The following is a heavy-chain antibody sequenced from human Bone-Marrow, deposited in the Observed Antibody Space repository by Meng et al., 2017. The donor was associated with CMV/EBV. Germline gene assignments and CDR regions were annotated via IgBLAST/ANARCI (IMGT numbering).Heavy chain of an antibody. CDR2: IIPILGIA. J-gene: IGHJ4*01. Sequence: SVKVSCKASGYTFTSYGISWVRQAPGQGLEWMGGIIPILGIANYAQKFQGRVTITADKSTSTAYMELSSLRSEDTAVYYCARGGSSAAKNPLLSYYFDYWGQGTLVTVSS. D-gene: IGHD2/OR15-2a*01. V-gene: IGHV1-69*10. CDR1: GYTFTSYG. CDR3: ARGGSSAAKNPLLSYYFDY.